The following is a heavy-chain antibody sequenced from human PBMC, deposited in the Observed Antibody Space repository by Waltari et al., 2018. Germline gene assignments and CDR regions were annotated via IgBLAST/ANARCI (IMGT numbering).Heavy chain of an antibody. CDR2: INWNSGSI. CDR3: VKKNDEVYDRNGLVYDAFDM. J-gene: IGHJ3*02. D-gene: IGHD3-22*01. Sequence: EVPLVESAGDWLQPGRSLRLPCAASGFPFADHALHWPRQAPGKGLEWVSGINWNSGSIGYGDSVKGRFTISRDNARNSLYLQMNSLTTEDTALYYCVKKNDEVYDRNGLVYDAFDMWGQETMVTVSS. CDR1: GFPFADHA. V-gene: IGHV3-9*01.